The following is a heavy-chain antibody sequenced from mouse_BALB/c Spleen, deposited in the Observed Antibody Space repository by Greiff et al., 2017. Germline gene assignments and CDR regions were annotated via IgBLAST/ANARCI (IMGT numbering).Heavy chain of an antibody. D-gene: IGHD1-1*01. Sequence: EVQLQQSGPELVKPGASVKISCKASGYTFTDYNMHWVKQSHGKSLEWIGYIYPYNGGTGYNQKFKSKATLTVDNSSSTAYMELRSLTSEDSAVYYCAREGPYYYGTLGYWGQGTTLTVAS. CDR3: AREGPYYYGTLGY. CDR1: GYTFTDYN. CDR2: IYPYNGGT. V-gene: IGHV1S29*02. J-gene: IGHJ2*01.